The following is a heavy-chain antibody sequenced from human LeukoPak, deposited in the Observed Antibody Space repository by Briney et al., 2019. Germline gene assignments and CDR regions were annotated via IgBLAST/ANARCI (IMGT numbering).Heavy chain of an antibody. Sequence: SETLSLTCTVSGGSISSVKDYWAWIRQPPGKGLEWIASGDYSGGTYYNPSLGSRVTISADMSKNQISLKLSFVTAADTAVYYCAREDGEEYSSGWYKRNYFDNWGQGTRVTVSS. D-gene: IGHD6-19*01. J-gene: IGHJ4*02. CDR2: GDYSGGT. CDR3: AREDGEEYSSGWYKRNYFDN. V-gene: IGHV4-39*07. CDR1: GGSISSVKDY.